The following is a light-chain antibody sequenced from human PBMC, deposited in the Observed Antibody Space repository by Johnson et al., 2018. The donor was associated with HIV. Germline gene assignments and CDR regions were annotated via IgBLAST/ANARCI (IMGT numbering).Light chain of an antibody. J-gene: IGLJ1*01. CDR1: SSNIGRNY. CDR2: DNN. V-gene: IGLV1-51*01. CDR3: GTWDSRLIAYF. Sequence: QSVLSQPPSVSAAPGQKVTISCSGSSSNIGRNYVSWYQQLPGTAPKLLIFDNNKRPSGIPDRFSASKSGTSDTLAITGLQTGDEADYYCGTWDSRLIAYFFGTGTKVTVL.